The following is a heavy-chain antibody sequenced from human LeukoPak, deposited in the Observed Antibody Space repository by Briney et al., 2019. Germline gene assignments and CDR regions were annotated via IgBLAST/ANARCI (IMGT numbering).Heavy chain of an antibody. J-gene: IGHJ5*02. CDR2: ISAYNRIT. CDR1: GYTFTSYG. D-gene: IGHD2-2*02. Sequence: ASVKVSCKASGYTFTSYGISWVRQAPGQGLEWMGWISAYNRITNYAQKLQGRVTMTTDTSTSTAYMELRSLRSDDTAVYYCARDSFLGYCSSTSCYSSNWFDPWGQGTLVTVSS. V-gene: IGHV1-18*01. CDR3: ARDSFLGYCSSTSCYSSNWFDP.